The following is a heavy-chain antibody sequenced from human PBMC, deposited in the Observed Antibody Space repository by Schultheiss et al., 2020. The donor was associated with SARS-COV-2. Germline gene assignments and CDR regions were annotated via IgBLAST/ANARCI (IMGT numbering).Heavy chain of an antibody. CDR3: ARDQYYYYGMDV. CDR1: GFTFSSYG. J-gene: IGHJ6*02. CDR2: ISYDGSRK. V-gene: IGHV3-30*12. Sequence: GGSLRLSCAASGFTFSSYGMHWVRQAPGKGLEWVAVISYDGSRKYYADSVKGRFTISRDNSKNTLYLQMNSLRAEDTAVYYCARDQYYYYGMDVWGQGTTVTVSS.